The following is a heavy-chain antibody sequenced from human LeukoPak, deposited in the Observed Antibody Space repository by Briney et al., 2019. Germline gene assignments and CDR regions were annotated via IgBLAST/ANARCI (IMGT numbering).Heavy chain of an antibody. V-gene: IGHV4-38-2*02. CDR3: ARVSGTISWESLWYFDL. Sequence: SETLPLTCSVSNYSLSSPNYWGWIRQPPGKGLEWIGTIHHRGTTYFNPSLRTRLAISLESSKNQFSLSLSSVTAADTAIYYCARVSGTISWESLWYFDLWGRGTRVTVSS. J-gene: IGHJ2*01. CDR1: NYSLSSPNY. D-gene: IGHD6-13*01. CDR2: IHHRGTT.